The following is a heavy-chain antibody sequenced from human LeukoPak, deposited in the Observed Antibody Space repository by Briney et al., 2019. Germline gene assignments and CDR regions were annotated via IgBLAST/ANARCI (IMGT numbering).Heavy chain of an antibody. D-gene: IGHD4-11*01. CDR3: VRLDYSNFFDY. CDR2: IYYSGSS. J-gene: IGHJ4*02. Sequence: PGGSLRLSCAASGFIFNGYAMNWVRQPPGKGLEWIASIYYSGSSYYNPSLKSRVTMSVDTSKNQFSLKLSSVTAADTAIYYCVRLDYSNFFDYWGQGNLVTVSS. V-gene: IGHV4-38-2*01. CDR1: GFIFNGYA.